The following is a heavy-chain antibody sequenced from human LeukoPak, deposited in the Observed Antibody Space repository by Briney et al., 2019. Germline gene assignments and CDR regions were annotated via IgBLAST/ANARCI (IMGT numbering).Heavy chain of an antibody. V-gene: IGHV3-23*01. CDR1: GFSFGVHA. CDR2: IGGPAET. D-gene: IGHD3-16*01. J-gene: IGHJ4*02. Sequence: GGSLRLSCAASGFSFGVHAMTWVRQAPGKGPEWAATIGGPAETFYADSVKGRFIISRDNSRNSLYLQMNSLRAEDSALYYCAKDWTSHNGVYDCLDFWGQGTQVTVSS. CDR3: AKDWTSHNGVYDCLDF.